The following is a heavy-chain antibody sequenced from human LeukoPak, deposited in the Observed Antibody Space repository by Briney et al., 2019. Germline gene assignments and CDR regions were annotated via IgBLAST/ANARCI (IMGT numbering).Heavy chain of an antibody. D-gene: IGHD2-21*02. CDR3: ARDVVVTSSPEAFDI. CDR2: VPNSWTT. V-gene: IGHV4-31*02. CDR1: GDSVTSGGYF. Sequence: PSETLSLTCIVSGDSVTSGGYFWTWIRHHPGKGLEWIGYVPNSWTTSYNPSLKSRVSISVDTSNNQFSLSLSSVTAADTAVYYCARDVVVTSSPEAFDIWGQGTMVSVSS. J-gene: IGHJ3*02.